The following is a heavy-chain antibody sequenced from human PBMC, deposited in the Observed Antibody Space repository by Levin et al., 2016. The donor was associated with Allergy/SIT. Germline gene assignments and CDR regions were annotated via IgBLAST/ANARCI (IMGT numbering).Heavy chain of an antibody. CDR2: IYYSGST. J-gene: IGHJ4*02. Sequence: SETLSLTCTVSGGSVSSGSAYWSWIRQPPGKGLEWIGYIYYSGSTNYNPSLKGRVTISIDTSKNQFSLNLTSVTAADTAVYYCARESWTYDDILTGYFYFDYWGQGTLVTVSS. CDR3: ARESWTYDDILTGYFYFDY. V-gene: IGHV4-61*01. D-gene: IGHD3-9*01. CDR1: GGSVSSGSAY.